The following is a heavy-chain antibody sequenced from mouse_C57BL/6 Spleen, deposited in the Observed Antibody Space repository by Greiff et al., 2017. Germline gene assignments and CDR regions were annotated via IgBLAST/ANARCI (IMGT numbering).Heavy chain of an antibody. CDR2: IYPGDGDT. CDR3: ARELRGY. D-gene: IGHD1-1*01. J-gene: IGHJ2*01. CDR1: GYAFSSSW. Sequence: QVQLQQSGPELVKPGASVKISCKASGYAFSSSWMNWVKQRPGKGLEWIGRIYPGDGDTNYNGKFKGKATLTADKSSSTAYMQLSSLTSEDSAVYCCARELRGYWGQGTTLTVSS. V-gene: IGHV1-82*01.